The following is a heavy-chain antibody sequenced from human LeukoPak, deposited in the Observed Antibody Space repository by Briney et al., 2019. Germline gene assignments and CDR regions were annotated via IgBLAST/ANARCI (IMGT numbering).Heavy chain of an antibody. V-gene: IGHV4-39*01. CDR3: ARHVGVDYYGSGSHPHNWFDP. Sequence: PSETLSLTCTVSGDSISSYYWGWIRQPPGKGLEWIGSIYYSGSTYYNPSLKSRVTISVDTSKNQFSLKLSSVTAADTAVYYCARHVGVDYYGSGSHPHNWFDPWGQGTLVTVSS. CDR2: IYYSGST. J-gene: IGHJ5*02. CDR1: GDSISSYY. D-gene: IGHD3-10*01.